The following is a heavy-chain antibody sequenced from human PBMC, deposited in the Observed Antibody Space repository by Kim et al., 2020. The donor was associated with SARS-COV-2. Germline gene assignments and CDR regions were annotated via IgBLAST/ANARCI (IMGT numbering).Heavy chain of an antibody. Sequence: SETLSLTCVVYGGSLSGYSWNWIRQPPGKGLEWIGEINHSGGTKSSPSLKSRVTMSIDTSKNQFSLRLTPVTAADSAVYFCARGHVGVVPAPILGLGPFYYYYNMDVWGRGATVTVSS. CDR3: ARGHVGVVPAPILGLGPFYYYYNMDV. CDR2: INHSGGT. J-gene: IGHJ6*03. D-gene: IGHD2-2*01. V-gene: IGHV4-34*01. CDR1: GGSLSGYS.